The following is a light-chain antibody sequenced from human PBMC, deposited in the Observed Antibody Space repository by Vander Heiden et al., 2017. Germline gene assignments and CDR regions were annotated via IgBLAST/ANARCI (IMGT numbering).Light chain of an antibody. CDR2: DVS. V-gene: IGLV2-14*03. CDR3: TSYTSRTTWV. J-gene: IGLJ2*01. CDR1: SSDVGGYNY. Sequence: QSALTQPASVSGSRGQSTPISCTGTSSDVGGYNYVSWYQQHPGKAPKVMIYDVSNRPSGVSNRFSGSKSGNTASLTISGLQAEDEADYYCTSYTSRTTWVFGGGTKLTVL.